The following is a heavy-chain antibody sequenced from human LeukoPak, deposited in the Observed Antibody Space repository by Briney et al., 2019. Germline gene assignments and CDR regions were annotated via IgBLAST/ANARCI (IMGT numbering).Heavy chain of an antibody. Sequence: SETLSLTCTVSGGSISSGGYSWSWIRQHPGKGLEWIGYIYYSGSTYYNPSLKSRVTISVDTSKNQFSLKLSSVTAADTAVYYCARVFSDYYDSSGYYYDYWGQGTLVTVSS. CDR1: GGSISSGGYS. V-gene: IGHV4-31*03. CDR3: ARVFSDYYDSSGYYYDY. D-gene: IGHD3-22*01. J-gene: IGHJ4*02. CDR2: IYYSGST.